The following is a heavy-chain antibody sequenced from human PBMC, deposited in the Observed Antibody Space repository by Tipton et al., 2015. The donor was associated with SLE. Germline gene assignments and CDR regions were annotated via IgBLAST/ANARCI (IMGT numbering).Heavy chain of an antibody. CDR2: INPNSGGT. Sequence: QSGPEVKKPGASVKGSCKASGYTFTGYYMHWVRQAPGQGLEWMGRINPNSGGTNYAQKFQGRVTMTRDTPISTAYMELSRLRSDDTAVYYCARTVSGSYSDYWGQGTLVTVSS. CDR1: GYTFTGYY. D-gene: IGHD1-26*01. J-gene: IGHJ4*02. V-gene: IGHV1-2*06. CDR3: ARTVSGSYSDY.